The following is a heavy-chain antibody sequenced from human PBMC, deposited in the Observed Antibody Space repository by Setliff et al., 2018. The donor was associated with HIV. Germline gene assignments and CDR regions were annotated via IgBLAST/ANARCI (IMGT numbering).Heavy chain of an antibody. CDR3: ARGTAPRPASVLEFLEWLFPNWFDP. J-gene: IGHJ5*02. Sequence: ASVKVSCKTSGYTFTGYYMHWVRQAPGQGLEWIGWINPNSGGTDYAQKFQGWVTMTRDTSITTAYMELSRLRSDDTAVYYCARGTAPRPASVLEFLEWLFPNWFDPWGQGTLVTVSS. CDR2: INPNSGGT. CDR1: GYTFTGYY. D-gene: IGHD3-3*02. V-gene: IGHV1-2*04.